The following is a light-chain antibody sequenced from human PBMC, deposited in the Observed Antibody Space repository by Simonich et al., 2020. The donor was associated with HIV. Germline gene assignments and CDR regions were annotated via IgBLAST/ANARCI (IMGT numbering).Light chain of an antibody. CDR3: QRSYSIPYI. Sequence: DIQMTQSPSSLSASVGDRVTITCRASQSISSYLNWSQQKPGKAPKLLIYAASSLQSGVPSRFSGSGSGTDFTLTISSLQPEDFATYYCQRSYSIPYIFGQGTKLEIK. CDR1: QSISSY. J-gene: IGKJ2*01. V-gene: IGKV1-39*01. CDR2: AAS.